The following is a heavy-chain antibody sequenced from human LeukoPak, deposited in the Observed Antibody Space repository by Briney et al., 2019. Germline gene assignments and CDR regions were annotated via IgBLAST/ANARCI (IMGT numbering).Heavy chain of an antibody. D-gene: IGHD3-3*01. Sequence: PSETVSLTCIVSGGSISSGSYYWSWIRQPAGKGLEWIGRIYSSGSTSYNPSLKSRVTISVDTSTNQFSLKLSSVTAADTAVYYCVRSDDFWSGYYGYWGQGTLVTVSS. J-gene: IGHJ4*02. V-gene: IGHV4-61*02. CDR1: GGSISSGSYY. CDR3: VRSDDFWSGYYGY. CDR2: IYSSGST.